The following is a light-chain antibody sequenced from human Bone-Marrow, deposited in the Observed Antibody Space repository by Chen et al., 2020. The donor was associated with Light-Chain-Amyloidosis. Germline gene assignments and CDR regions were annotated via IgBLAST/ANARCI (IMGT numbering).Light chain of an antibody. J-gene: IGKJ4*01. Sequence: ELVLTQSPAPLSLSPGERATLSCRASQSVSSYLAWSEQKPGQAPRLLIYDASNRATGIPARFSGSGSGTDFTLTISSLEPEDFAVYYCQQRSNWPLLTFGGGTKVEIK. V-gene: IGKV3-11*01. CDR1: QSVSSY. CDR3: QQRSNWPLLT. CDR2: DAS.